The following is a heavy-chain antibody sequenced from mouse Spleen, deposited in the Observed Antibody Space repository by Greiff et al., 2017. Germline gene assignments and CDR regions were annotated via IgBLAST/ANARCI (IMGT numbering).Heavy chain of an antibody. CDR3: ARKGIYDGYYGAMDY. D-gene: IGHD2-3*01. Sequence: VKLVESGPGLVQPSQSLSITCTVSGFSLTSYGVHWVRQSPGKGLEWLGVIWSGGSTDYNAAFISRLSISKDNSKSQVFFKMNSLQADDTAIYYCARKGIYDGYYGAMDYWGQGTSVTVSS. V-gene: IGHV2-2*01. CDR2: IWSGGST. J-gene: IGHJ4*01. CDR1: GFSLTSYG.